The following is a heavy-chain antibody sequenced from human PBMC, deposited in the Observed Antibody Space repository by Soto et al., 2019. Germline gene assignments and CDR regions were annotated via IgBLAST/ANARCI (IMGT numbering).Heavy chain of an antibody. D-gene: IGHD6-19*01. Sequence: QVQLVESGGGVVQPGRSLRLSCAASGFTFSSYGMHWVRQAPGKGLEWVAVISYDGSNKYYADSVKGRFTISRDNSKNTLYLQMNSLRAEDTAVYYCESFSSGSYFDYWGQGTLVTVSS. CDR1: GFTFSSYG. CDR3: ESFSSGSYFDY. V-gene: IGHV3-30*03. CDR2: ISYDGSNK. J-gene: IGHJ4*02.